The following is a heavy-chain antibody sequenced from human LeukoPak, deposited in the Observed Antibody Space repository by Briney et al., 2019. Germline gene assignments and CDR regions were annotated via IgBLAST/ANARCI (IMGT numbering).Heavy chain of an antibody. Sequence: ASVKVSCKVSGYTLTELSMHWVRQAPGKGLEWMGGFDPEDGETIYAQKFQGRVTMTKDTSTDTAYMELSSLRSEDTAVYYCATGPLRYSSGWYDYWGQGTLVTVSS. CDR1: GYTLTELS. D-gene: IGHD6-19*01. V-gene: IGHV1-24*01. J-gene: IGHJ4*02. CDR2: FDPEDGET. CDR3: ATGPLRYSSGWYDY.